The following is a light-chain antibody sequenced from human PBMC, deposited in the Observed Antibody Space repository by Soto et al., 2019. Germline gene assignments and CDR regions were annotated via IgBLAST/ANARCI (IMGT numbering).Light chain of an antibody. CDR1: QSIRYW. V-gene: IGKV1-5*01. J-gene: IGKJ2*01. CDR3: QQYHGFPYT. Sequence: DIQMTQSPSTLSASVGDRVSVTCRASQSIRYWLAWHQQKPGKAPQVLIYDASTLQKGVPSRFSGSGFGTEFTLNISSLQPDDFATYYCQQYHGFPYTFGQGTKVEI. CDR2: DAS.